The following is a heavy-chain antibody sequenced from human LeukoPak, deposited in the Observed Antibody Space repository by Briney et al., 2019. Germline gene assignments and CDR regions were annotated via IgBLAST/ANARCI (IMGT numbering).Heavy chain of an antibody. D-gene: IGHD2-15*01. J-gene: IGHJ4*02. CDR2: INPNSGGT. CDR1: GYTFTGYY. Sequence: ASVKVSCKASGYTFTGYYIHWVRQAPGQGLEWMGWINPNSGGTNYAQKFQGRVTMTRDTSISTAYMELSRLSSDDTAVYYCALCRGGSCYSFDYWGQGTLVTVSS. CDR3: ALCRGGSCYSFDY. V-gene: IGHV1-2*02.